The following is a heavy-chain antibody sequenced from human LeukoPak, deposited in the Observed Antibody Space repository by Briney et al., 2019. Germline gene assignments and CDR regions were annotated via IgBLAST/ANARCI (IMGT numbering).Heavy chain of an antibody. D-gene: IGHD2-15*01. Sequence: GGSLRLSCAASGFTFSIYSMNWARQVPGKGLEWVSYISSSSTTIYYADSVKGRFTISRDDAKNSLYLQMNSLRAEDTAVYFCARTPSVSAGHWFDPWGQGTLVTVSS. CDR1: GFTFSIYS. J-gene: IGHJ5*02. V-gene: IGHV3-48*01. CDR2: ISSSSTTI. CDR3: ARTPSVSAGHWFDP.